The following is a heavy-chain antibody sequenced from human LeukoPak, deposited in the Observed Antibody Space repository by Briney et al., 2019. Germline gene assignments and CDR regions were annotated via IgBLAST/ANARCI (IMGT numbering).Heavy chain of an antibody. Sequence: SETLSLTCTVSGGSISSYYWSWIRQPPGKGLEWIGYIYYSGRTNYNPSLKSRVTISVDTSKNQFSLELSSVTAADTAVYYCARDPSTWSSGRNWFDPWGQGTLVTVSS. V-gene: IGHV4-59*01. J-gene: IGHJ5*02. CDR2: IYYSGRT. CDR1: GGSISSYY. CDR3: ARDPSTWSSGRNWFDP. D-gene: IGHD1-26*01.